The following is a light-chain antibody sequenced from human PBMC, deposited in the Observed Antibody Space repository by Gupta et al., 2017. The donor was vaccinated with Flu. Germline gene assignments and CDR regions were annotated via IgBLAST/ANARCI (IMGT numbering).Light chain of an antibody. CDR2: DDS. CDR3: QVWDGEGDHPCM. V-gene: IGLV3-21*02. CDR1: NIGRKS. J-gene: IGLJ3*02. Sequence: SSVLTQPPSVSVAPGQTATITCGGDNIGRKSVHWYQQKAGQAPVVVVFDDSDRPSGIPERFSGSNSGSTATLTISRVEGGDEADYYCQVWDGEGDHPCMFGGGTKLTVL.